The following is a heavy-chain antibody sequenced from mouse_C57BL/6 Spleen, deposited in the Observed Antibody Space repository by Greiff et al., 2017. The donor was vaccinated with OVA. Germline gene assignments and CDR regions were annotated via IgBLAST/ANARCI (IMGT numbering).Heavy chain of an antibody. J-gene: IGHJ4*01. CDR1: GYTFTGYW. V-gene: IGHV1-9*01. Sequence: VQLEQSGAELMKPGASVKLSCKASGYTFTGYWMQWVKQRPGHGLEWIGEIIPSSGSTNYNEKFKGKATFTVDKSSNTAYMQLSRLTDEDSAIYCRAREGGVGRAMDYWGQGTTVTVSS. D-gene: IGHD1-1*01. CDR2: IIPSSGST. CDR3: AREGGVGRAMDY.